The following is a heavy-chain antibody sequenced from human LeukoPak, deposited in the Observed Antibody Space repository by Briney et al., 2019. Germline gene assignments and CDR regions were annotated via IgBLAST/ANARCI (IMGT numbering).Heavy chain of an antibody. V-gene: IGHV3-11*01. D-gene: IGHD6-19*01. CDR1: GFTFSDYY. Sequence: GGSLRLSCAASGFTFSDYYMNWIRQAPGKGLEWVSYISSSGSSIYYADSVKGRFTISRDNAKNSLYLQMNRLRAEDTAVYYSASAHITMAGSIDYWGQGTLVTVSS. CDR2: ISSSGSSI. CDR3: ASAHITMAGSIDY. J-gene: IGHJ4*02.